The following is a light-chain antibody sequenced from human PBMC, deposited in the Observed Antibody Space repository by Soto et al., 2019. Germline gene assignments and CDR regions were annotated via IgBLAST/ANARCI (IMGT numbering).Light chain of an antibody. V-gene: IGLV2-14*01. J-gene: IGLJ1*01. CDR3: SSYTSSSTPYV. Sequence: QSALTQPASVSGSPGQSITISCTGTSSDVGGYNYVSWYQQHPGKAPKLMIYDVSNRPSGVSNRFSGSKSGNTASLTISGLQAEDEADYYCSSYTSSSTPYVFGPGTRSPS. CDR2: DVS. CDR1: SSDVGGYNY.